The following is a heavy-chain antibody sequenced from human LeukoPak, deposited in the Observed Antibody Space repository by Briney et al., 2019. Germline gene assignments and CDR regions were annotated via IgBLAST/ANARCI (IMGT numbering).Heavy chain of an antibody. CDR2: ISSSSSYY. Sequence: GGSLRLSCAASGHTFSSYNMNWVRQAPGKGLEWVASISSSSSYYYYADSVKGRFTISRDNAKNSLYLLMNSLRAEDTAVYYCASQPVATPFDYWGQGTLVTVSS. CDR1: GHTFSSYN. D-gene: IGHD5-12*01. J-gene: IGHJ4*02. V-gene: IGHV3-21*01. CDR3: ASQPVATPFDY.